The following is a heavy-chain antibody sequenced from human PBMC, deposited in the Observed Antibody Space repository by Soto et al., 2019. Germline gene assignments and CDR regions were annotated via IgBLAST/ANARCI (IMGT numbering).Heavy chain of an antibody. J-gene: IGHJ2*01. CDR3: ARMAGPWYFDL. V-gene: IGHV4-34*01. CDR2: INHSGSS. CDR1: GGSFSGFY. Sequence: PSETLSLTCAVPGGSFSGFYWTWIRQPPGKGLEWIGEINHSGSSNYNPPLKSRVTMSLDTSRNQFSLSLNSVTAADTAVYYCARMAGPWYFDLWGRGTLVTVS.